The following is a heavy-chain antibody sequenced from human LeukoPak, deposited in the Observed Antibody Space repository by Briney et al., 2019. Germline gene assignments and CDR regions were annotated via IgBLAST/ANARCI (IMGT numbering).Heavy chain of an antibody. V-gene: IGHV3-21*04. Sequence: GGSLRLSCAASAFSLNTYNMNWVRRAPGQGLQFVSSISYTGTYIYYADSVKGRFTISRDNAQSSVYLQMNSLRAEDTAVYYCVRDRGTYRPIDYWGQGTLVTVSS. CDR1: AFSLNTYN. D-gene: IGHD1-26*01. CDR2: ISYTGTYI. CDR3: VRDRGTYRPIDY. J-gene: IGHJ4*02.